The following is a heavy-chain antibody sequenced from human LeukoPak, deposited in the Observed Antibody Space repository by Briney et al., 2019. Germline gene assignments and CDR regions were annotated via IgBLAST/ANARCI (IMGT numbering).Heavy chain of an antibody. V-gene: IGHV3-23*01. CDR1: GFTFSNYA. CDR3: AKGRGFTSSTCYNY. Sequence: PGGSLRLSCAASGFTFSNYAMSWVRQAPGKGLEWVSPISGSGGSTSYADSVKGRFTISRDNSKDTLYLQMNSLRAEDTAVYYCAKGRGFTSSTCYNYWGQGTLVTVSS. D-gene: IGHD2-2*02. J-gene: IGHJ4*02. CDR2: ISGSGGST.